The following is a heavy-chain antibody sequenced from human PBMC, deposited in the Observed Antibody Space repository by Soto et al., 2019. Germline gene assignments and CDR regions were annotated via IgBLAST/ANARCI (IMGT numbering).Heavy chain of an antibody. Sequence: GGSLRLSCAASGFTFSSYAMHWVRQAPGKGLEWVAVISYDGSNKYYAGSVKGRFTISRDNSKNTLYLQMNSLRAEDTAVYYCARDIGYCSGGSCYPGYGMDVWGQGTTVTVSS. CDR3: ARDIGYCSGGSCYPGYGMDV. CDR1: GFTFSSYA. V-gene: IGHV3-30-3*01. CDR2: ISYDGSNK. D-gene: IGHD2-15*01. J-gene: IGHJ6*02.